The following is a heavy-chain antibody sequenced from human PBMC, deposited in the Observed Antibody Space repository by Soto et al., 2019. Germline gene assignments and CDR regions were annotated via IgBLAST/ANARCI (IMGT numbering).Heavy chain of an antibody. CDR3: AGLRGYAGSPIDY. D-gene: IGHD2-15*01. CDR2: ISHSGNT. J-gene: IGHJ4*02. CDR1: GGSIISGY. Sequence: SETLSLTCTVSGGSIISGYWSWFRQPPGKGLEWIGYISHSGNTNYNPSVKSRVTLSVDTPKNQFSLRLSSVTTADTAVYYCAGLRGYAGSPIDYWGQGTLVTVSS. V-gene: IGHV4-59*01.